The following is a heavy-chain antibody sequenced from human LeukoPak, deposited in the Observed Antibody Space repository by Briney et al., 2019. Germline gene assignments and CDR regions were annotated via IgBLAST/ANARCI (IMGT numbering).Heavy chain of an antibody. Sequence: SQTLSLTCTVSGGSISSGSYYWSWIRQPAGKGLEWIGRIYTSGSTNYNPSLKSRVTISVDTAKNQFSLKLTSVTAADTAVYYCARTTEGGYTYGYFYYYYMDVWGKGTTVTISS. J-gene: IGHJ6*03. D-gene: IGHD5-18*01. CDR1: GGSISSGSYY. CDR3: ARTTEGGYTYGYFYYYYMDV. V-gene: IGHV4-61*02. CDR2: IYTSGST.